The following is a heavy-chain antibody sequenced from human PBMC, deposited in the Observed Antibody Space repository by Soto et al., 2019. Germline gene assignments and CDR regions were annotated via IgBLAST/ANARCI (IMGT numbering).Heavy chain of an antibody. J-gene: IGHJ6*02. CDR2: ISISSVTI. Sequence: EVQLVESGGGLVQPGGSLRLSCAASGFTFSLYSMNWVRQAPGKGLEWVAYISISSVTIHYADSVKGRFTVSRDNTKSSLYLQMSSLRDEDTAVYYCATWSDTDRWNYYYYGMDVWGQGTTVTLSS. D-gene: IGHD2-15*01. CDR1: GFTFSLYS. V-gene: IGHV3-48*02. CDR3: ATWSDTDRWNYYYYGMDV.